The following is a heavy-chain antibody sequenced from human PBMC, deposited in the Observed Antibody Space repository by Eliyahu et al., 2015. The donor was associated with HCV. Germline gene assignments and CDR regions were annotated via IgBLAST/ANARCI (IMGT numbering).Heavy chain of an antibody. CDR1: GGSISSSSYY. Sequence: QLQLQESGPGLVKPSETLSLTCTVSGGSISSSSYYWGWIRQPPGKGLEWIGSIYYSGSTYYNPSLKSRVTISVDTSKNQFSLKLSSVTAADTAVYYCAGTVDTAMAGGNWFDPWGQGTLVTVSS. V-gene: IGHV4-39*01. CDR3: AGTVDTAMAGGNWFDP. J-gene: IGHJ5*02. CDR2: IYYSGST. D-gene: IGHD5-18*01.